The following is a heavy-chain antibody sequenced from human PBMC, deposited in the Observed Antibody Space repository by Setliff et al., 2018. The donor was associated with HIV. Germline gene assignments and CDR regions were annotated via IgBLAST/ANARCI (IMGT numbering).Heavy chain of an antibody. J-gene: IGHJ3*02. V-gene: IGHV4-61*09. CDR1: GCSISSGIYY. CDR2: VYTTGGT. CDR3: ARAPTGATSAFDI. D-gene: IGHD1-26*01. Sequence: ASETLSLTCTVSGCSISSGIYYWIWIRQPTGQGLECIGHVYTTGGTKYNPSLESRLTISVDTSRNQFSLQLSSVTAADTAVYYCARAPTGATSAFDIWGQGTMVTVSS.